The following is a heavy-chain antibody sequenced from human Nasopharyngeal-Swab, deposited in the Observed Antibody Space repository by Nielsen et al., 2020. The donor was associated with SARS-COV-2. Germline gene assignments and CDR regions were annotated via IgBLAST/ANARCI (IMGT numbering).Heavy chain of an antibody. Sequence: GESLKISCAASGFTFSNAWMSWVRQAPGKGLEWVANIKQDGSEKNYVDSVKGRFSISRDTTKNSLYLQMNSLRAEDTAVYYCARDALTGGVDYWGQGTLVTVSS. J-gene: IGHJ4*02. V-gene: IGHV3-7*03. CDR3: ARDALTGGVDY. CDR1: GFTFSNAW. D-gene: IGHD7-27*01. CDR2: IKQDGSEK.